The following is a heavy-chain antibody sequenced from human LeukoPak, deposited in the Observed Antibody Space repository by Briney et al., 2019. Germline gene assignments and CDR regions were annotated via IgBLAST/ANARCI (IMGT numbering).Heavy chain of an antibody. CDR1: GFTFSECA. Sequence: GGSVELPCGGSGFTFSECAIHWVRQASGKGLEWVASINSRANNHAATYAASVRGRFTISRDDSKSTAYLQLNSLKTEDTAVYFCTRDGGSYSHLDYWGPGTLDPVSS. J-gene: IGHJ4*02. V-gene: IGHV3-73*01. D-gene: IGHD1-26*01. CDR2: INSRANNHAA. CDR3: TRDGGSYSHLDY.